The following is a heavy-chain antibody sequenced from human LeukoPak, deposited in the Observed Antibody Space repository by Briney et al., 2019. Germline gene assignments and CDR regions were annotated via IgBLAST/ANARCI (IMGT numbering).Heavy chain of an antibody. CDR2: ISSSSSYI. Sequence: GGSLRLSCAASGFTFSSYSMNCVRQAPGKGLEWVSSISSSSSYIYYADSVKGRFTISGDNAKNSLYLQMNSLRAEDTAVYYCACSIAADPFDYWGQGTLVTVSS. D-gene: IGHD6-25*01. V-gene: IGHV3-21*01. CDR3: ACSIAADPFDY. J-gene: IGHJ4*02. CDR1: GFTFSSYS.